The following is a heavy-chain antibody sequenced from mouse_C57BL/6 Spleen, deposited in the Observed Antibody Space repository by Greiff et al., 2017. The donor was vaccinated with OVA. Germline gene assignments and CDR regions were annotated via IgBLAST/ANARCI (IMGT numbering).Heavy chain of an antibody. CDR1: GYSITSGYY. V-gene: IGHV3-6*01. Sequence: VQLQQSGPGLVKPSQSLSLTCSVTGYSITSGYYWNWIRQFPGNKLEWMGYISYDGSYNYNPSLKNRISITRDTSKNQFFLKLNSVTTEDTATYYCARDYDYDYAMDYWGQGTSVTVSS. D-gene: IGHD2-4*01. CDR2: ISYDGSY. CDR3: ARDYDYDYAMDY. J-gene: IGHJ4*01.